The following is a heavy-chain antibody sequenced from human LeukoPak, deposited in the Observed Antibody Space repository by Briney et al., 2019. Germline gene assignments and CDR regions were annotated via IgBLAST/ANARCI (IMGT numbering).Heavy chain of an antibody. V-gene: IGHV3-15*01. Sequence: PGGSLRLSCAASGFTFSNAWMSWVRQAPGKGLEWVGRIKSKTDGGTTDYAAPVKGRFTISIDDSKNTLYLQMNSLKTEDTAVYYCTTDSDSGYAGGDAFDIWGQGTMVTVSS. CDR3: TTDSDSGYAGGDAFDI. D-gene: IGHD5-12*01. CDR1: GFTFSNAW. J-gene: IGHJ3*02. CDR2: IKSKTDGGTT.